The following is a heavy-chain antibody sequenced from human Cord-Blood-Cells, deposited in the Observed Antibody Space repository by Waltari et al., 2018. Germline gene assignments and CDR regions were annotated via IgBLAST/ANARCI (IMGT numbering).Heavy chain of an antibody. V-gene: IGHV3-33*01. CDR2: IWYDGSNK. CDR1: GFTFSSYG. J-gene: IGHJ4*02. Sequence: QVQLVESGGGVVQPGRSLRLSCAASGFTFSSYGMHWVRQAPGKGLEWVADIWYDGSNKDYADSVKGRFTISRDNSKNTLYLQMNSLRAEDTAVYYCARDRKANYQFDYWGQGTLVTVSS. D-gene: IGHD4-4*01. CDR3: ARDRKANYQFDY.